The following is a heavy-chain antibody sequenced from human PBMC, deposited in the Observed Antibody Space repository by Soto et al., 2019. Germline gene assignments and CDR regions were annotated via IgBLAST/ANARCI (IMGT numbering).Heavy chain of an antibody. J-gene: IGHJ3*01. CDR2: IYFSGVT. CDR1: GGSISSAGYY. V-gene: IGHV4-31*03. CDR3: ARDPWRTRPEAAFDV. D-gene: IGHD1-1*01. Sequence: QVQLQESGPGLVEPSQTLSLTCTVSGGSISSAGYYWSWIRQRPGKGLEWIGYIYFSGVTYYNPSLESRVTISVDTSKNQFSLRLSSVTAADTAVYYCARDPWRTRPEAAFDVWGQGTKVTVSS.